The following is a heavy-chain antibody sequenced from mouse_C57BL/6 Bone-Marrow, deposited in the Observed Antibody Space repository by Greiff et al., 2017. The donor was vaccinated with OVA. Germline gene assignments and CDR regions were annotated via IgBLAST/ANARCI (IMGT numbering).Heavy chain of an antibody. CDR1: GFNIKDYY. Sequence: EVQLQQSGAELVRPGASVKLSCTASGFNIKDYYMHWVKQRPEQGLEWIGRIDPEDGDTEYAPKFQGKATMTADTSSNTAYLQLSSLTSEDTAVYYCTTEIYYGNLYAMDDWGQGTSVTVSS. CDR2: IDPEDGDT. CDR3: TTEIYYGNLYAMDD. V-gene: IGHV14-1*01. J-gene: IGHJ4*01. D-gene: IGHD2-1*01.